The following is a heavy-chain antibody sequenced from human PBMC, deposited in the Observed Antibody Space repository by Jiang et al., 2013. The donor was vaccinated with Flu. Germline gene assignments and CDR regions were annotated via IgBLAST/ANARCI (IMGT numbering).Heavy chain of an antibody. V-gene: IGHV3-23*01. CDR2: LTGRDSKT. CDR3: AREHWVGRNYHGLDV. D-gene: IGHD1-26*01. J-gene: IGHJ6*02. Sequence: QLLESGGDLVHPGGSLRLSCAASGLSVSTYAMSWVRQAPGKALEWVSSLTGRDSKTYYADSVKGRFTVSRDNSKNTLYLQMSSLRAEDTAVYFCAREHWVGRNYHGLDVWGQGTMVTVSS. CDR1: GLSVSTYA.